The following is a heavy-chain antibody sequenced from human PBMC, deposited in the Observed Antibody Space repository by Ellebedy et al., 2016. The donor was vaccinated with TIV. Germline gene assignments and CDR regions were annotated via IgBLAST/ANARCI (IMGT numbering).Heavy chain of an antibody. Sequence: AASVKVSCKASGCIFSSYGISWVRQAPGQGLEWMGWIIPILGKANYAQKFQGRVTITADESTYTAYMELSSLRSEDTAVYYCARVGNYYGGNPSYYFDYWGQGTLVTVSS. CDR2: IIPILGKA. D-gene: IGHD4-23*01. V-gene: IGHV1-69*10. CDR3: ARVGNYYGGNPSYYFDY. CDR1: GCIFSSYG. J-gene: IGHJ4*02.